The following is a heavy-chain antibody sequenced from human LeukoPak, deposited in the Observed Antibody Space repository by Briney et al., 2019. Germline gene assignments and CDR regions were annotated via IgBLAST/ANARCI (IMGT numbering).Heavy chain of an antibody. D-gene: IGHD2-8*01. CDR2: INPNSGGT. CDR1: GYTFTGYY. J-gene: IGHJ6*03. V-gene: IGHV1-2*02. Sequence: RASVKVSCKASGYTFTGYYMHWVRQAPGQGLEWMGWINPNSGGTNYAQKLQGRVTMTTDTSTSTAYMELRSLRPDDTAVYYCARGSSVSPSDYMDVWGKGTTVTISS. CDR3: ARGSSVSPSDYMDV.